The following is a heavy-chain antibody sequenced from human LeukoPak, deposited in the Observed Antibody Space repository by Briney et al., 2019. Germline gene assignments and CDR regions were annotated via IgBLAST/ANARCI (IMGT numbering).Heavy chain of an antibody. Sequence: KTSETLSLTCTVSGDSISSWYWSWIRQPPGKGLEWIGYIYYSGSTNYNPSLKSRVTISVDTSKNQFSLKLSSVTAADTAVYYCARTNSRAYYYGMDVWGQGTTVTVFS. J-gene: IGHJ6*02. D-gene: IGHD2/OR15-2a*01. CDR2: IYYSGST. V-gene: IGHV4-59*01. CDR1: GDSISSWY. CDR3: ARTNSRAYYYGMDV.